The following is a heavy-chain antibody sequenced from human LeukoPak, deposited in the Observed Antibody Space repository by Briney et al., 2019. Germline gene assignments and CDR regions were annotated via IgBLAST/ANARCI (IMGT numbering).Heavy chain of an antibody. V-gene: IGHV1-2*02. CDR2: IKADNGET. D-gene: IGHD3-9*01. CDR1: TLIGHY. J-gene: IGHJ4*02. Sequence: ASVKVSCKASTLIGHYIHWVRQAPGHGLEWMGWIKADNGETYYAQKFQGRVTLTRDTSQATVYMELRSLRSDDTAFYYCARDFDVGYFDSWGQGTLVTVSS. CDR3: ARDFDVGYFDS.